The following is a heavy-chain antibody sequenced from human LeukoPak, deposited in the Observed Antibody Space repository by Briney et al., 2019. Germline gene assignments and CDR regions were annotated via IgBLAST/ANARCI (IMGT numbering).Heavy chain of an antibody. CDR3: ARGNDYDFWSGTIRRIDP. CDR2: INPNSGGT. V-gene: IGHV1-2*06. J-gene: IGHJ5*02. Sequence: ASVKVSCKASGYTLTGYYMHWVRQAPGQGLEWMGRINPNSGGTNYAQKFQGRVTMTRDTSISTAYMELSRLRSDDTAVYYCARGNDYDFWSGTIRRIDPWGQGTLVTVSS. CDR1: GYTLTGYY. D-gene: IGHD3-3*01.